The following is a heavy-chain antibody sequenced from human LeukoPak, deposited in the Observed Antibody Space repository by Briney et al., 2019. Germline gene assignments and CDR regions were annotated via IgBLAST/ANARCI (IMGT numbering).Heavy chain of an antibody. CDR2: IYHSGST. J-gene: IGHJ4*02. D-gene: IGHD2-21*02. CDR1: GGSISSGGYS. Sequence: PSETLSLTCAVSGGSISSGGYSWSWIRQPPGKGPEWIGYIYHSGSTYYNPSLKSRVTISVDRSKNQFSLKLSSVTAADTAVYYCARGAYCGGDCYYFDYWGQGTLVTVSS. CDR3: ARGAYCGGDCYYFDY. V-gene: IGHV4-30-2*01.